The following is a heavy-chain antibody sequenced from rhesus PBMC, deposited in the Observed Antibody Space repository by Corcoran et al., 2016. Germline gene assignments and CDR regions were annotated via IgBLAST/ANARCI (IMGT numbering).Heavy chain of an antibody. CDR1: GYSFTNYW. CDR3: ARGWGTVTVFDF. V-gene: IGHV5-2*01. CDR2: IDPSDSDT. D-gene: IGHD4-23*01. Sequence: EVQLVQSGAEVKRPGESLKISCKTSGYSFTNYWISWVRQMPGKGLDWMGAIDPSDSDTRNTPAFQGQVTISADNSISTAYLQWSSLKASDTATYYCARGWGTVTVFDFWGQGLRVTVSS. J-gene: IGHJ3*01.